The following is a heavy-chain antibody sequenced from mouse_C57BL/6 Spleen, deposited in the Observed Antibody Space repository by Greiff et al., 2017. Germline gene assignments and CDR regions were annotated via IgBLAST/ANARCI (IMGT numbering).Heavy chain of an antibody. CDR1: GYTFTSYW. J-gene: IGHJ4*01. CDR3: ARGSAAYAMDD. D-gene: IGHD6-1*01. CDR2: INPSSGYT. Sequence: QVQLQQSGAELAKPGASVKLSCKASGYTFTSYWMHWVKQRPGQGLEWIGYINPSSGYTKYNQKFKDKATLTADKSSSTAYMQLSSLTYEDTAVYDCARGSAAYAMDDWGQGTSVTVSS. V-gene: IGHV1-7*01.